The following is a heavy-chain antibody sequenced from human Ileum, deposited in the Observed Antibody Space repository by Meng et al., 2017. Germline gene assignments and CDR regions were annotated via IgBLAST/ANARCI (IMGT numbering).Heavy chain of an antibody. Sequence: QITLKETGPALVKATQTLTLTCNFSGFSLATSGVSGAWIRQPPGEDLEWLALIYWDDDKRYSPSLKNRLAITKDNSKNQVVLTMTNMDPMDTGTYYCAHSPQGYFDYWGPGTLVTVSS. J-gene: IGHJ4*02. CDR2: IYWDDDK. V-gene: IGHV2-5*02. CDR3: AHSPQGYFDY. CDR1: GFSLATSGVS.